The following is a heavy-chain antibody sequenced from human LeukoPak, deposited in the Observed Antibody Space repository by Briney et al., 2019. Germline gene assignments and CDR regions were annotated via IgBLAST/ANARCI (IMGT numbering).Heavy chain of an antibody. Sequence: SETLSLTCTVSGGSIGSSSYYWGWIRQPPGKGLEWIGSIYYSGSTYYNPSLKSRVTISVDTSKNQFSLKLSSVTAADTAVYYCAMGVAVAGTDYWGQGTLVTVSS. J-gene: IGHJ4*02. D-gene: IGHD6-19*01. CDR2: IYYSGST. CDR1: GGSIGSSSYY. V-gene: IGHV4-39*01. CDR3: AMGVAVAGTDY.